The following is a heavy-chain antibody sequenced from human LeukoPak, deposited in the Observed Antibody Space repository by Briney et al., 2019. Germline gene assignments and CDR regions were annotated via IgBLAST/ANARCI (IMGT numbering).Heavy chain of an antibody. J-gene: IGHJ4*02. V-gene: IGHV4-31*03. Sequence: TLSLTCSVSGVSVSSDTVGYFWTWPRQRPGKGLDLFGNIHSSGSTSYNPSLRSRRSISRDRSKNQFSLRLTSVTVADTAFYYCARDRGDYSGDPGYFDYWGQGPLVSVSS. CDR1: GVSVSSDTVGYF. D-gene: IGHD4-4*01. CDR2: IHSSGST. CDR3: ARDRGDYSGDPGYFDY.